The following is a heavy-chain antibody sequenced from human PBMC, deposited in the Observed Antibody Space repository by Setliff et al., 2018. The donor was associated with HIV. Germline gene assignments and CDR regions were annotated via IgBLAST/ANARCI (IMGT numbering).Heavy chain of an antibody. V-gene: IGHV7-4-1*02. CDR2: INTNTVNP. Sequence: ASVKVSCKASGYSFSAYAINWVRQVPGRGLQWLGWINTNTVNPAAAQVFPGRYVFSFDISVSTAYLQITSLETEDTAMYFCARDSVMTVDRGGAGSAFDLWGQGTMVTVSS. J-gene: IGHJ3*01. CDR1: GYSFSAYA. CDR3: ARDSVMTVDRGGAGSAFDL. D-gene: IGHD2-21*02.